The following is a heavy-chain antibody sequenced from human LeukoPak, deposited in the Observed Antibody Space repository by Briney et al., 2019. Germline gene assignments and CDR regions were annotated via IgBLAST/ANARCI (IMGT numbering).Heavy chain of an antibody. J-gene: IGHJ4*02. CDR2: VSGGGTTT. CDR1: GLTFSSFA. D-gene: IGHD4-17*01. CDR3: AKDRIAVTTSDYFDE. V-gene: IGHV3-23*01. Sequence: GGSLRLSCAASGLTFSSFAMAWVRQAPGKGLEWVSAVSGGGTTTFYADSLKTRFTISRDNSKNTLYLQMNSLRGEDSAVYFCAKDRIAVTTSDYFDEWGQGTLVTVSP.